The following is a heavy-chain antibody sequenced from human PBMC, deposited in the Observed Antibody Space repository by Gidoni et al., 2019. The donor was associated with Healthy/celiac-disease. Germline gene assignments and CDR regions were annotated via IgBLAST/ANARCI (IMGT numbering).Heavy chain of an antibody. CDR2: IKSKPDGGTT. CDR1: GFTFSNAW. V-gene: IGHV3-15*01. CDR3: TTAGGSYDY. J-gene: IGHJ4*02. D-gene: IGHD1-26*01. Sequence: EVQLVESGGGLVKPGGSLSLSCAASGFTFSNAWMSWVRQAPGKGMEWVGRIKSKPDGGTTDYAAPVKGRFTISRDDSKNTLYLQMNSLKTEDTAVYYCTTAGGSYDYWGQGTLVTVSS.